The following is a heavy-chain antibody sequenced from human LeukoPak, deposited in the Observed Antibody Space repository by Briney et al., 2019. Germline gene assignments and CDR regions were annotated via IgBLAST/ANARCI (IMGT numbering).Heavy chain of an antibody. CDR3: ARVGYFDSNDAFDI. CDR2: ISAYNGNT. Sequence: ASVTVSCKASGYTFTSYGISWVRQAPGQGVEWMGWISAYNGNTNYAQKLQGRVTMTTDTSTSTAYMELRSLRSDDTAVYYCARVGYFDSNDAFDIWGQGTMVTVSS. J-gene: IGHJ3*02. D-gene: IGHD3-22*01. V-gene: IGHV1-18*01. CDR1: GYTFTSYG.